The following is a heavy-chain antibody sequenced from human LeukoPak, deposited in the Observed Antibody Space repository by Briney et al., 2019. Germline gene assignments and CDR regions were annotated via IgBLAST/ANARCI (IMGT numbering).Heavy chain of an antibody. CDR2: MNPNSGNT. D-gene: IGHD2-15*01. J-gene: IGHJ4*02. CDR1: GYTFTSYD. Sequence: ASVKVSCKASGYTFTSYDINWVRQATGQGLEWMGWMNPNSGNTGYAQKFQGRVAITRNTSISTAYMELGSLRSDDTAVYYCARVPMVAATLFFDYWGQGTLVTVSS. V-gene: IGHV1-8*03. CDR3: ARVPMVAATLFFDY.